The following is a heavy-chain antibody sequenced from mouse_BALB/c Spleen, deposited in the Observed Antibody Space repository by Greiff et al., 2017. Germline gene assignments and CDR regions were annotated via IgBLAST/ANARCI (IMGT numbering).Heavy chain of an antibody. J-gene: IGHJ4*01. CDR1: GFSFTDYG. D-gene: IGHD2-4*01. CDR3: AKQIDDYDGYYAMDD. V-gene: IGHV2-6-5*01. CDR2: IWGGGSS. Sequence: VKLQESGPGLVAPSQSLSITCTASGFSFTDYGVSWIRQPPGKGLEWLGVIWGGGSSYYNSALKSRLSISTDNSKSHVFLKMNRLQADDTAMYYCAKQIDDYDGYYAMDDWGQGTSVTVSS.